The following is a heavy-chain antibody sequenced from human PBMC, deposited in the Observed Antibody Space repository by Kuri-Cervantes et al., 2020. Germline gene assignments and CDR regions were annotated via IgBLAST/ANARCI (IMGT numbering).Heavy chain of an antibody. J-gene: IGHJ4*02. CDR1: GDSISVDHW. CDR3: LSARFDY. CDR2: IYHTGNT. D-gene: IGHD3-16*02. V-gene: IGHV4-4*02. Sequence: GSLRLSCAVSGDSISVDHWWTWVRQPPGKGLEWIGEIYHTGNTNYNPSLKSRLTISVDKSKNQFSLKLTSVTAADTAVYYCLSARFDYWGRGTLVTVSS.